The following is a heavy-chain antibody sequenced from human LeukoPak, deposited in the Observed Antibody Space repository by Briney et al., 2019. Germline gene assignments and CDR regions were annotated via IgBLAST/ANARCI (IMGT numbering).Heavy chain of an antibody. Sequence: PGGSLRLSCAASGFTFSSYWMHWVRQAPGKGLEWVGRIKGKTDGGTTDYAAPVKGRFTISRDDSENTLYLQMNSLKTEDTAVYYCTRRSSAAGRQYFDYWGQGTLVTVSS. D-gene: IGHD6-13*01. CDR1: GFTFSSYW. V-gene: IGHV3-15*07. J-gene: IGHJ4*02. CDR3: TRRSSAAGRQYFDY. CDR2: IKGKTDGGTT.